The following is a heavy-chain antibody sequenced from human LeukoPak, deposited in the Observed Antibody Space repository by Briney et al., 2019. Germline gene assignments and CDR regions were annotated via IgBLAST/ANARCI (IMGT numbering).Heavy chain of an antibody. CDR3: AKEAYSGYDLGYFDY. J-gene: IGHJ4*02. Sequence: GGSLRLSCAASGFAFSSYAMSWVRQAPGKGLEWVSGISGSGGSTYYADSVKGRFTISRDNSKNTLYLQMNSLRAEDTAVYYCAKEAYSGYDLGYFDYWGQGTLVTVSS. V-gene: IGHV3-23*01. CDR2: ISGSGGST. D-gene: IGHD5-12*01. CDR1: GFAFSSYA.